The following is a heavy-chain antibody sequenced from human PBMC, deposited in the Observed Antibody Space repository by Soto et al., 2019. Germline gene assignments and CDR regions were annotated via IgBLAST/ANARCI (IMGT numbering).Heavy chain of an antibody. J-gene: IGHJ6*02. CDR1: GFTFSSYS. CDR2: ISSSSYI. V-gene: IGHV3-21*01. D-gene: IGHD6-19*01. CDR3: ARDRYSSGWALGPLYYYYGMDV. Sequence: GGSLRLSCAASGFTFSSYSMNWVRQAPGKGLEWVSSISSSSYIYYADSVKGRFTISRDNAKNSLYLQMNSLRAEDTAVYYCARDRYSSGWALGPLYYYYGMDVWGQGTTVTVSS.